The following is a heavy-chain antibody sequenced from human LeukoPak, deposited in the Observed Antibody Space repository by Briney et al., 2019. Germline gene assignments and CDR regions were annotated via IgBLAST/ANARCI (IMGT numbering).Heavy chain of an antibody. J-gene: IGHJ4*02. CDR3: ARGQNYYDSSGYHY. V-gene: IGHV4-34*01. CDR2: INHSGST. CDR1: GGSFSGYY. Sequence: SETLSLTCAVYGGSFSGYYWSWIRQPPGKGLEWIGEINHSGSTNYNPSLKSRGTISVDTSKNQFSLKLSSVTAADTAVYYCARGQNYYDSSGYHYWGQGTLVTVSS. D-gene: IGHD3-22*01.